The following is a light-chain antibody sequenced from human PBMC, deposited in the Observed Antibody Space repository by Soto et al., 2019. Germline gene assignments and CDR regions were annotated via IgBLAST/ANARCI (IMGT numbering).Light chain of an antibody. J-gene: IGLJ3*02. CDR1: SSDVGGYNY. CDR2: GVN. V-gene: IGLV2-14*01. CDR3: SSYTSSSTRL. Sequence: QSALTQPASVSGSPGQSITISCTGTSSDVGGYNYVSWYQQHPGKAPKLMIYGVNNRPSGVSNRFSGSKSGNTASLTISGLQAEDEADYYCSSYTSSSTRLFGGGTKLTVL.